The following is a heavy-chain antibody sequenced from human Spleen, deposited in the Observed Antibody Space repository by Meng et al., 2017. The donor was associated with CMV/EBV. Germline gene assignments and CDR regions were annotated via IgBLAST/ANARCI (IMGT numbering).Heavy chain of an antibody. D-gene: IGHD3-3*01. Sequence: SETLSLTCAVYGGSFSGYYWSWIRQPPGKGLEWIGEINHSGSTNYNPSLKSRVTISVDTSKNQFSLKLSSVTAADTAVYYCARQLGTGDDFWSGYYDRPGPSCIDYWGQGTLVTVSS. V-gene: IGHV4-34*01. CDR1: GGSFSGYY. CDR2: INHSGST. CDR3: ARQLGTGDDFWSGYYDRPGPSCIDY. J-gene: IGHJ4*02.